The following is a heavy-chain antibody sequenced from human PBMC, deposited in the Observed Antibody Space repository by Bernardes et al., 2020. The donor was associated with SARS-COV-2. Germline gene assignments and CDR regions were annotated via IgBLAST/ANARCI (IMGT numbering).Heavy chain of an antibody. CDR1: GFSLSTSGMC. J-gene: IGHJ4*02. CDR2: IDWADDK. V-gene: IGHV2-70*17. D-gene: IGHD6-13*01. Sequence: SGPTLVKPTQTLTLTCTFSGFSLSTSGMCVSWIRQPPGKALEWLARIDWADDKLYSTSLKTRLTIPNDTSKNQVVLTMTNMDPVDTATYYCARIVAGIAAAGEWGQGTLVTVSS. CDR3: ARIVAGIAAAGE.